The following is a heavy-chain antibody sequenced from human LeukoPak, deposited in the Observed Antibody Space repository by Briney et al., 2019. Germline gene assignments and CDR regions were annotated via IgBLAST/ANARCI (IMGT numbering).Heavy chain of an antibody. J-gene: IGHJ4*02. V-gene: IGHV3-48*03. CDR3: ARDYGGSSPFDY. D-gene: IGHD4-23*01. CDR1: GFTFSSYA. Sequence: GGSPRLSCAASGFTFSSYAMSWVRQAPGKGLEWVSYISSDGSTIYYADSVKGRFTISRDNAKNSLYLQMNSLRAEDTAVYYCARDYGGSSPFDYWGQGTLVTVSS. CDR2: ISSDGSTI.